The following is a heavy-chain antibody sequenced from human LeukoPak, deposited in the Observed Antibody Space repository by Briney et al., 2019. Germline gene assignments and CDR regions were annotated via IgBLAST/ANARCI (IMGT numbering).Heavy chain of an antibody. Sequence: ASVKVSCKASGYTFTGYYMHWVRHAPGQGLEWMGWINPNSGGTNYAQKFQGRVTMTRDTSISTAYMQLSRLRSDDTAVYYCARGMTTVVTPGVYWGQGTLVTVSS. CDR2: INPNSGGT. J-gene: IGHJ4*02. D-gene: IGHD4-23*01. CDR1: GYTFTGYY. CDR3: ARGMTTVVTPGVY. V-gene: IGHV1-2*02.